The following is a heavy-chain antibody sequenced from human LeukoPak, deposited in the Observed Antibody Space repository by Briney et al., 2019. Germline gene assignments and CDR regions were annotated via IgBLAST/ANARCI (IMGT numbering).Heavy chain of an antibody. Sequence: KASETPSLTCTVSDYSISSGFYWGWIRQPPVKGLEWIVNIFHSGSTYYNPSLKSRVTISVDTSKNQFSLKLTSVTAADTAVYYCARQAVAGGHFDYWGRGTLVTVSS. CDR3: ARQAVAGGHFDY. CDR2: IFHSGST. J-gene: IGHJ4*02. V-gene: IGHV4-38-2*02. D-gene: IGHD6-19*01. CDR1: DYSISSGFY.